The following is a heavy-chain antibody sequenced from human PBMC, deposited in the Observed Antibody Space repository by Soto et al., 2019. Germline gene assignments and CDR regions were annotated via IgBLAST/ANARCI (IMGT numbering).Heavy chain of an antibody. CDR1: GFTFSSYA. V-gene: IGHV3-30-3*01. CDR3: ARAYYDSSGYYTFYYFDY. CDR2: ISYDGSNK. J-gene: IGHJ4*02. D-gene: IGHD3-22*01. Sequence: GGPLRLSCAASGFTFSSYAMNWVRQAPCKGLEWVAVISYDGSNKYYADSAKGRFTISRDNSKNTLYLQMNSLRAEDTAVYYCARAYYDSSGYYTFYYFDYWGQGTLVTVSS.